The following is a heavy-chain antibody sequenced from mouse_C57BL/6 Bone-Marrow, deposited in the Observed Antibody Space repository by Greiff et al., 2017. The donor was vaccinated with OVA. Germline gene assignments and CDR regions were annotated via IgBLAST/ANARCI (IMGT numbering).Heavy chain of an antibody. CDR1: GYTFTGYE. Sequence: QVQLQQSGAELVRPGASVTLSCKASGYTFTGYEMHWVKQTPVHGLEWIGAIDPETGGTAYNQKFKGKAILTADKSSSTAYMELRSLTSEDSAVYYCTRSRDYSYYYAMDYWGQGTSVTVSS. J-gene: IGHJ4*01. CDR2: IDPETGGT. D-gene: IGHD1-1*01. V-gene: IGHV1-15*01. CDR3: TRSRDYSYYYAMDY.